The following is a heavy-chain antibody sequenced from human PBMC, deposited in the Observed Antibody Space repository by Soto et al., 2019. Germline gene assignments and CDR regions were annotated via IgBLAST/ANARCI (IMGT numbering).Heavy chain of an antibody. CDR3: ARAKSNYQTFDH. D-gene: IGHD4-4*01. CDR2: IYDSGSP. V-gene: IGHV4-4*09. Sequence: SETLSLTCAVSGDSMSSYYWSCIRQPTGKGLEWIGYIYDSGSPTYNPPLRSRVTVSVDTSTVPFSLRFSSVTAADTAVYYRARAKSNYQTFDHSVKRPQVTFS. CDR1: GDSMSSYY. J-gene: IGHJ4*02.